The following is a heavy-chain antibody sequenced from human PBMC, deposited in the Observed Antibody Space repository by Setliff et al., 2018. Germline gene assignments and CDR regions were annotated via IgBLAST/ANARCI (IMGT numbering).Heavy chain of an antibody. CDR2: NYHSGSA. D-gene: IGHD1-26*01. CDR1: GDSISSGDYF. Sequence: LSLTCTVSGDSISSGDYFWSWIRQPPGKGLEWIAYNYHSGSAYYNPSLKSRVTMSVDTSKNQFSLHLTSVTAADTAVYYCAREVGTSTSSDAFDVWGQGMMVTVSS. J-gene: IGHJ3*01. V-gene: IGHV4-30-4*08. CDR3: AREVGTSTSSDAFDV.